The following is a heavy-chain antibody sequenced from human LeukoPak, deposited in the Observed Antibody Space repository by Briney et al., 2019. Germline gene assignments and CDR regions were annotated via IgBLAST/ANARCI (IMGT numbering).Heavy chain of an antibody. CDR3: ASFGGFWSGPFDY. Sequence: ALVKVSCKASGYTFIGYYMHWVRQAPGQGLEWMGWINPNSGGANYAQKFQGRVTMTRDTSISTAYMELSRLRSGDTAVYYCASFGGFWSGPFDYWGQGTLVTVSS. D-gene: IGHD3-3*01. J-gene: IGHJ4*02. CDR2: INPNSGGA. CDR1: GYTFIGYY. V-gene: IGHV1-2*02.